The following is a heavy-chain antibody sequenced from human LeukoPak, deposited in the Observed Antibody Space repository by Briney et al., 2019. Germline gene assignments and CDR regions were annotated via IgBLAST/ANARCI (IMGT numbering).Heavy chain of an antibody. CDR3: ARASPGYSSSWYEDSYFDY. D-gene: IGHD6-13*01. Sequence: GASVKVSCKASGYTFTSYGIIWVRQAPGQGLEWMGWISAYNGNTNYAQKLQGRVTMTTDTSTSTAYMELRSLRSDDTAVYYCARASPGYSSSWYEDSYFDYWGQGTLVTVSS. CDR1: GYTFTSYG. V-gene: IGHV1-18*01. J-gene: IGHJ4*02. CDR2: ISAYNGNT.